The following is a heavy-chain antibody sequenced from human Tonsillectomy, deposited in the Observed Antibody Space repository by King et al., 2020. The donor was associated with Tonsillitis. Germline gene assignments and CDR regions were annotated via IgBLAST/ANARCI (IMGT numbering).Heavy chain of an antibody. J-gene: IGHJ3*02. CDR1: GLAATSNY. V-gene: IGHV3-66*01. CDR2: IYSGSGGSK. Sequence: VQLVESGGGLVQPGGSLRLSCAASGLAATSNYMSWVRQVPGKGLDWVSGIYSGSGGSKYYADSVKGRFTISRDDSKNMLYFQMNSLRADDTAIYYCARDRFGSGTIWGQGTMVTVSS. D-gene: IGHD3-10*01. CDR3: ARDRFGSGTI.